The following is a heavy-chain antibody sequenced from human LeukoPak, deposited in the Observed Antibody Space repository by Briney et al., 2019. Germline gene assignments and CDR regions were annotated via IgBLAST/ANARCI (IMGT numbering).Heavy chain of an antibody. J-gene: IGHJ4*02. CDR2: IYTSGCT. V-gene: IGHV4-61*02. D-gene: IGHD3-10*01. CDR3: AREVVRGVVDY. Sequence: SQTLCLTCTVSGGSISSGSYYWSWIRQPAGKGLEWIGRIYTSGCTNYNPSLKSRVTISVDTSKNQFSLKLSSVTAADTAVYYCAREVVRGVVDYWGQGTLVTVSS. CDR1: GGSISSGSYY.